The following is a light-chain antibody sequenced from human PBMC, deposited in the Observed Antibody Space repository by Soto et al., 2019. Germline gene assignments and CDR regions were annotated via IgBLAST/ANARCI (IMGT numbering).Light chain of an antibody. Sequence: EIVMTQSPATLSLSPGERATLSCRASQSVGKYLVWYQQKPGQAPRLLIYDASNRDTGIPARFSGSGSGTDCTLTISRLEPEDFAVYYCQQCGSSPWTFGQGTKVDIK. CDR1: QSVGKY. CDR2: DAS. CDR3: QQCGSSPWT. J-gene: IGKJ1*01. V-gene: IGKV3-20*01.